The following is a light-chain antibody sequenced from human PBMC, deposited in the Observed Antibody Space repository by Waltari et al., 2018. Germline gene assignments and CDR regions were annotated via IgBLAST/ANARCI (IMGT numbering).Light chain of an antibody. CDR2: LGS. CDR3: MQALQTPWYT. J-gene: IGKJ2*01. V-gene: IGKV2-28*01. Sequence: DIVMTQSPLSLPVTPGAPASISCRSSQSLLHSNGYNYLDWYLQKPGQSPQLLIYLGSNLASGVPDRFSGSGSGTDFTLKISRVEAEDVGVYYCMQALQTPWYTFGQGTKLEIK. CDR1: QSLLHSNGYNY.